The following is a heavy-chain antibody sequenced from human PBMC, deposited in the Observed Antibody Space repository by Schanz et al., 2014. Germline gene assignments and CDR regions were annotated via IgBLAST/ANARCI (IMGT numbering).Heavy chain of an antibody. D-gene: IGHD5-12*01. CDR2: ISWDGGST. V-gene: IGHV3-43*01. Sequence: EVQLVESGGVVVQPGGSLRLSCAASGFTFDDYTMHWVRQAPGKGLEWVSLISWDGGSTYYADSVKGRFTISRDNSKNALYLQMNSRRTEDTALYYCAKGGAGIVATTFDYWGQGTLVTVSS. CDR1: GFTFDDYT. CDR3: AKGGAGIVATTFDY. J-gene: IGHJ4*02.